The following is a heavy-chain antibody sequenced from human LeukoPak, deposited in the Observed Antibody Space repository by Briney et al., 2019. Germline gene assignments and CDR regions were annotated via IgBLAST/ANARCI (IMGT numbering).Heavy chain of an antibody. CDR3: ARFSTGYSSGWDPLDAFDI. D-gene: IGHD6-19*01. Sequence: ASVKVSCKASGYTFTSYDINWVRQATGQGLEWMGWMNPNSGNTGYAQKFQGRVTMTRKTSISTAYMEMSSMRSDDTAVYYCARFSTGYSSGWDPLDAFDIRGQGTMVTVSS. CDR2: MNPNSGNT. V-gene: IGHV1-8*01. J-gene: IGHJ3*02. CDR1: GYTFTSYD.